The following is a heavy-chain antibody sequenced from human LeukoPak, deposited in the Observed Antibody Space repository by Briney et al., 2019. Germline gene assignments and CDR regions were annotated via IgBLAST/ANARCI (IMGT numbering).Heavy chain of an antibody. J-gene: IGHJ4*02. D-gene: IGHD2-21*02. CDR3: ARDEGYCGGDCYSSGFDY. CDR2: IIPIFGTA. V-gene: IGHV1-69*05. CDR1: GYTFTSYG. Sequence: SVKVSCKASGYTFTSYGISWVRQAPGQGLEWMGRIIPIFGTANYAQKFQGRVTITTDESTSTAYMELSSLRSEDTAVYYCARDEGYCGGDCYSSGFDYWGQGTLVTVSS.